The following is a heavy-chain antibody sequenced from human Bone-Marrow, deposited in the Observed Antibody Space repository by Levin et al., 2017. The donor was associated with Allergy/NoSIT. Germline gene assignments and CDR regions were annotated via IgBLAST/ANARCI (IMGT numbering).Heavy chain of an antibody. D-gene: IGHD3-16*01. Sequence: GESLKISCKASGYRFTRDWIAWVRQRPGKGLEWMGNIFPSDSDTRYSPSFRGHVTLSVDTSINTAYLQWGSLRATDTAIYYCARYNTYDDMYHLDDWGRGTLVTVSS. J-gene: IGHJ4*02. CDR2: IFPSDSDT. V-gene: IGHV5-51*01. CDR1: GYRFTRDW. CDR3: ARYNTYDDMYHLDD.